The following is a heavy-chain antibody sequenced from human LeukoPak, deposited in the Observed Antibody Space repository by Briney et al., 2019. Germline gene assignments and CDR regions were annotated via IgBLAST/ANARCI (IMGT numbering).Heavy chain of an antibody. D-gene: IGHD6-19*01. CDR1: GFTFSSYA. Sequence: PGGSLRLSCAASGFTFSSYAMSWVRQAPGKGLEWVSAISGSGGSTYYAGSVKGRFTISRDNSKNTLYLQMNSLRAEDTAVYYCAKDRSSGWYGPGNFDYWGQGTLVTVSS. CDR3: AKDRSSGWYGPGNFDY. J-gene: IGHJ4*02. V-gene: IGHV3-23*01. CDR2: ISGSGGST.